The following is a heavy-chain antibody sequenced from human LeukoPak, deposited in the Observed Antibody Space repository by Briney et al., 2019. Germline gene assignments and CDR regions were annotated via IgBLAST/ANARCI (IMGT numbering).Heavy chain of an antibody. CDR3: ASSLRD. D-gene: IGHD3-16*01. CDR2: IKQDGSET. CDR1: GFIFSNYW. Sequence: GGSLRLSCATSGFIFSNYWMSWVRQAPGKGLEWVANIKQDGSETYYVDSVKGRFTISRDDAKNSLYLQMNSLRAEDTAVYYCASSLRDWGQGTLVTVSS. J-gene: IGHJ4*02. V-gene: IGHV3-7*01.